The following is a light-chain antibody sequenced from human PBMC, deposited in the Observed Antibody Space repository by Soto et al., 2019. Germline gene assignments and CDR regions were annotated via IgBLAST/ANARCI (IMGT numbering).Light chain of an antibody. CDR2: G. CDR3: QSYDSSRIRRWV. J-gene: IGLJ3*02. V-gene: IGLV1-40*01. Sequence: QSVLTQPPSVSGAPGQRVTISCTGSSSNIGAGYPVHWYQHLPGTAPKLLFAGNRPSGVPDRFSVSKSGASASLAITGLQADEEADYYCQSYDSSRIRRWVFGGGTKLTVL. CDR1: SSNIGAGYP.